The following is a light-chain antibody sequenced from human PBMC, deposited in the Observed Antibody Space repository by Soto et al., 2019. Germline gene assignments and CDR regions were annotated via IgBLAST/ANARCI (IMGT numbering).Light chain of an antibody. Sequence: QSALIQPASVSGSPGQSITISCTGTSSDVGGSNYVSWYQHHPHRAPKLLIFEVSYRPSGVSNRFSGSKSGNTASLTISGLQAEDEADYYCSSYTSSNTLEVFGRGTKVTVL. J-gene: IGLJ1*01. CDR1: SSDVGGSNY. CDR2: EVS. V-gene: IGLV2-14*01. CDR3: SSYTSSNTLEV.